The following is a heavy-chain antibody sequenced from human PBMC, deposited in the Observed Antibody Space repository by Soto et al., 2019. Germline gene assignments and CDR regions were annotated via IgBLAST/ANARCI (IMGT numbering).Heavy chain of an antibody. D-gene: IGHD3-3*01. Sequence: PGGSXRLSCTASGFTFGDYAMSWFRQAPGKGLEGVGFIRSKAYGGTTEYAASVKGRFTISRDDSKSIAYLQMNSLKTEDTAVYYCTRDEYDFWSGYLQPLDVWGQGTTVTVSS. CDR1: GFTFGDYA. CDR2: IRSKAYGGTT. V-gene: IGHV3-49*03. J-gene: IGHJ6*02. CDR3: TRDEYDFWSGYLQPLDV.